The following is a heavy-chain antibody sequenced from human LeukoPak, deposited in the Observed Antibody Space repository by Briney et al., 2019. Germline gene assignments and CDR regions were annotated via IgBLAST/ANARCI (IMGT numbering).Heavy chain of an antibody. Sequence: PSETLSLTCAVYGGSFSGYYWSWIRQPPGEGLGWIGEINHSGSTNYNPSLKSRVTISVDTSKNQFSLKLSSVTAADTAVYYCARGNWLAVTRFLNYYYYYGMDVWGQGTTDTVSS. D-gene: IGHD1-1*01. J-gene: IGHJ6*02. CDR3: ARGNWLAVTRFLNYYYYYGMDV. CDR1: GGSFSGYY. CDR2: INHSGST. V-gene: IGHV4-34*01.